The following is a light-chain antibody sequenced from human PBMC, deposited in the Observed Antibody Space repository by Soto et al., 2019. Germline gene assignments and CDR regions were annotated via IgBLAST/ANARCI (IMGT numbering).Light chain of an antibody. V-gene: IGLV1-47*01. J-gene: IGLJ1*01. Sequence: QSVLTQPPSASGTPGQRVIISCSGSSSNFGKNNVYWYQQLPGTTPQLLIYRNNQRPSGVPDRFSASKSGTSASLAISGLRSEDEADYYCAAWDDSLSGLYVFGTGTKVTVL. CDR2: RNN. CDR1: SSNFGKNN. CDR3: AAWDDSLSGLYV.